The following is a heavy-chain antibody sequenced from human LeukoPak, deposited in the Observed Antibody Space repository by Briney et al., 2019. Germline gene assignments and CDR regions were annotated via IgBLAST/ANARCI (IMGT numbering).Heavy chain of an antibody. CDR3: ARQTSGGYTVFFGKPRGHWFDP. CDR1: GGTFSNYA. Sequence: SVKVSCKASGGTFSNYAISWVRQAPGQGLEWMGTIIPIFDTANYAQKFQGRVTITADESTSTAYMELSSLRSEDTAVYYCARQTSGGYTVFFGKPRGHWFDPWGQGTLVTVSS. D-gene: IGHD3-3*01. V-gene: IGHV1-69*13. CDR2: IIPIFDTA. J-gene: IGHJ5*02.